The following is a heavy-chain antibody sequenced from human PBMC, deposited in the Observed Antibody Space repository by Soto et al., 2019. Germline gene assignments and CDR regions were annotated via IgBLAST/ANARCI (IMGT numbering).Heavy chain of an antibody. CDR2: INHSGST. Sequence: SETLYRTCAVYGGSFRGYYWGWIGQPPGKWLEWIGEINHSGSTNYNPSLKSRVTISVDTSKNQFSLKLSSVTAADTAVYYCARGSYYDSSGYYRMYYYGMDVWGQGTTVS. J-gene: IGHJ6*02. D-gene: IGHD3-22*01. CDR1: GGSFRGYY. CDR3: ARGSYYDSSGYYRMYYYGMDV. V-gene: IGHV4-34*01.